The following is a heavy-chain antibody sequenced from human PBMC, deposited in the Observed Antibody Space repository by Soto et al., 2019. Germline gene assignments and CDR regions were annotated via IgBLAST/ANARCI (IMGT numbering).Heavy chain of an antibody. CDR3: ARVVPGADAWFGP. V-gene: IGHV1-18*01. CDR1: GYTFSNYG. Sequence: QVQLVQSGGEVKRPGASVKVSCKTSGYTFSNYGITWVRQPPGPPLEWLGWISLYSDGTNYAQKFQGRVSMTTDTSTTTAYMELRSVRSDDTAVYYCARVVPGADAWFGPWGQGTLVTVSS. CDR2: ISLYSDGT. J-gene: IGHJ5*02. D-gene: IGHD2-2*01.